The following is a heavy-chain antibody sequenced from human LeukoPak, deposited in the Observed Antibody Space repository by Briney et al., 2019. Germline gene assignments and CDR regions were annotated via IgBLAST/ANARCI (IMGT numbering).Heavy chain of an antibody. CDR3: ARGSDHWNDEYGSGLFDY. J-gene: IGHJ4*02. Sequence: ASETLTCKASGGTFSSYAISWVRQAPGQGLEWTGGTIPIFGTANYAQKFQGRVTITADKSTSTAYMELSSLRSEDTAVYYCARGSDHWNDEYGSGLFDYWGQGTLVTVSS. D-gene: IGHD1-1*01. CDR1: GGTFSSYA. CDR2: TIPIFGTA. V-gene: IGHV1-69*06.